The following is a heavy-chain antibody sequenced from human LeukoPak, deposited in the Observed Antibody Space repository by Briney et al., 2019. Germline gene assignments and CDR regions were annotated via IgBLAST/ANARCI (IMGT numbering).Heavy chain of an antibody. V-gene: IGHV4-39*07. D-gene: IGHD2-15*01. J-gene: IGHJ5*02. CDR2: IYYSGST. CDR1: GGSISSSSYY. Sequence: PSETLSLTCTVSGGSISSSSYYWGWIRQPPGKGLEWIGSIYYSGSTYYNPSLKSRVTISVDTSKNQFSLKLSSVTAADTAVYYCAREGPGGGHWFDPWGQGTLVTVSS. CDR3: AREGPGGGHWFDP.